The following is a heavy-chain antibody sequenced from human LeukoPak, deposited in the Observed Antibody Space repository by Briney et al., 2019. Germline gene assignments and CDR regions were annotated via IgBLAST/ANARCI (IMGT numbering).Heavy chain of an antibody. D-gene: IGHD6-19*01. CDR3: ARGVRTYSSGVDS. CDR2: IHHSGST. J-gene: IGHJ4*02. V-gene: IGHV4-38-2*02. CDR1: GYSISSGYF. Sequence: PSETLSLTCSVSGYSISSGYFWGWIRPPPGKGLEWIGSIHHSGSTYYNPSLKSRVIIAVDTSKNQFSLKVSSVTAADTAVYYCARGVRTYSSGVDSWGQGTLVTVSS.